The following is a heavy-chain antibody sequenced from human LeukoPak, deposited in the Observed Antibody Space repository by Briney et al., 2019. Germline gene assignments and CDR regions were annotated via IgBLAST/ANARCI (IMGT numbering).Heavy chain of an antibody. CDR1: GGSISSGGYY. J-gene: IGHJ3*02. CDR2: IYYRGST. D-gene: IGHD2-21*02. Sequence: SDTLSLTCSVSGGSISSGGYYWSWLPPPPGKGLEGSGYIYYRGSTYYNPALKSRVTISVDTSKNQFSLKLSSVTAADTAVYYCAMFIVVVTATQYYAFDIWGQGTMVTVSS. CDR3: AMFIVVVTATQYYAFDI. V-gene: IGHV4-31*03.